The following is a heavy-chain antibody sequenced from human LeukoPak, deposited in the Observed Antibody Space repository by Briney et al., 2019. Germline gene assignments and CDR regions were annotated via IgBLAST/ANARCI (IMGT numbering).Heavy chain of an antibody. CDR2: IASSGRTR. CDR1: GFPFSFFE. CDR3: ALLAVASDFHY. J-gene: IGHJ4*02. Sequence: PGGSLRLSCAVSGFPFSFFEINWVRQAPGKGLEWVSNIASSGRTRYYADSVKGRFSISRDNAKNSLYLQMNTLRVEHTGVYYCALLAVASDFHYWGQGALVTVSS. D-gene: IGHD6-19*01. V-gene: IGHV3-48*03.